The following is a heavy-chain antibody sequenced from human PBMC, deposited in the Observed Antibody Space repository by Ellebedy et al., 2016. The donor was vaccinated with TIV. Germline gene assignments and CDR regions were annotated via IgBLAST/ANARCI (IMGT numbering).Heavy chain of an antibody. CDR2: INNGGSST. Sequence: GESLKISCAASGVTFSSYWMHWVRQAPGKGPVWVSRINNGGSSTSYADSVKGRFTISRDNAKNTLYLQMNSLTAEDTAVYYCASGAYDIWGQGTMVTVSS. CDR1: GVTFSSYW. CDR3: ASGAYDI. V-gene: IGHV3-74*01. J-gene: IGHJ3*02.